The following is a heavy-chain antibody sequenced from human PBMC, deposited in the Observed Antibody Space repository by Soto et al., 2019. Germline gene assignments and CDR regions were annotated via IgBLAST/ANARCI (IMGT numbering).Heavy chain of an antibody. V-gene: IGHV4-59*01. J-gene: IGHJ4*02. CDR1: GGSLSGSY. CDR3: ARLPYCTTTSCPFDN. CDR2: IHNSGGT. D-gene: IGHD2-2*01. Sequence: QVQLQESGPGLVKPSETLSLTCTVSGGSLSGSYWSWIRQPPGKGLEWIGYIHNSGGTNYNPSLKSRVTISMDTSKNQISLKLTSVTTADTALYYCARLPYCTTTSCPFDNWGQGTLVAVSS.